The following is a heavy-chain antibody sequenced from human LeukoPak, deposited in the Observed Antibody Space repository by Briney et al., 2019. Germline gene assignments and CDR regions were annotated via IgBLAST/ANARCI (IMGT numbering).Heavy chain of an antibody. D-gene: IGHD1-14*01. Sequence: XXXVXGGSXSSSSYYWGWIRQPPGKGLEWIGSIYYSGSTYYNPSLKSLITISVDTAKNEFSLKLSYVTAAGTVVYXXXXXXXXXXXXXYNQIYYFDYWGQGTLVTVSS. CDR1: GGSXSSSSYY. CDR3: XXXXXXXXXXXYNQIYYFDY. J-gene: IGHJ4*02. V-gene: IGHV4-39*07. CDR2: IYYSGST.